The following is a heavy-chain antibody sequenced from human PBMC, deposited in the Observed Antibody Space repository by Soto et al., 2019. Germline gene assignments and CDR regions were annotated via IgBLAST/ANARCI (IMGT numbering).Heavy chain of an antibody. V-gene: IGHV4-39*01. J-gene: IGHJ4*02. CDR2: IYYSGST. CDR1: GGSISSSSYY. Sequence: SETLSLTCTVSGGSISSSSYYWGWIRQPPGKGLEWIGSIYYSGSTYYNPSLKSRVTISVDTSKNQFSLKLSSVTAADTAVYYCARLGSYSGYDDYWGQGTLVTVSS. D-gene: IGHD5-12*01. CDR3: ARLGSYSGYDDY.